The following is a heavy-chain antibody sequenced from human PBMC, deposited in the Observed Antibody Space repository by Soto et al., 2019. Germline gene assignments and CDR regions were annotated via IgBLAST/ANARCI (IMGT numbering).Heavy chain of an antibody. V-gene: IGHV1-69*13. CDR3: AAEYGDSPHFKTE. CDR1: GGTFSSYS. CDR2: IIPIFGTA. J-gene: IGHJ4*02. Sequence: ASVKVSCKASGGTFSSYSISWVRQAPGQGLEWMGGIIPIFGTANYAQKFQGRVTITADESTSTAYMELSSLRSEDTAVYYCAAEYGDSPHFKTEWGQGTLVTVSS. D-gene: IGHD4-17*01.